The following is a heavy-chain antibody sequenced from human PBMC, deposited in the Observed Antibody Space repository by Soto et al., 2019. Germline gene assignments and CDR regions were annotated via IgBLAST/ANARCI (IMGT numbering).Heavy chain of an antibody. Sequence: SETLSLTCTVSGGSISSSSYFWGWIRQPPGKGLEWIGSIYYSGSTYYNPSLKSRVTISVDTSKNQFSLKLSSVTAADTAVYYCARAFWSGYPGSAGWFDPWGQGTLVTVSS. J-gene: IGHJ5*02. V-gene: IGHV4-39*07. CDR1: GGSISSSSYF. D-gene: IGHD3-3*01. CDR3: ARAFWSGYPGSAGWFDP. CDR2: IYYSGST.